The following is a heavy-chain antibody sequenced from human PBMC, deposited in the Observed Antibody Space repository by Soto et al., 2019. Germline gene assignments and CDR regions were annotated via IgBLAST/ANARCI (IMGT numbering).Heavy chain of an antibody. V-gene: IGHV3-15*07. CDR1: GSTFSNAW. J-gene: IGHJ3*02. D-gene: IGHD3-22*01. CDR3: TTGTMIIVVRGNTDALDI. Sequence: EVQLVESGGGLVKPGGSLRLSCAASGSTFSNAWMNWVRQAPGKGLEWVGRIKSKTDGGTTDYAAPVKDRFAISRDDSKNTLYLHMNSLKTEDTAVYYCTTGTMIIVVRGNTDALDIWGQGTMVTVSS. CDR2: IKSKTDGGTT.